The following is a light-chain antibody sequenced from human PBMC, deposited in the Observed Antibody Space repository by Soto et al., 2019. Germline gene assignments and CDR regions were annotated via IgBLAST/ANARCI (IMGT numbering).Light chain of an antibody. J-gene: IGKJ1*01. CDR1: QSVSNNY. CDR3: QQYGSSPLWT. CDR2: GAS. V-gene: IGKV3-20*01. Sequence: EIVLTQSPGTLSLSPGERATLSCRASQSVSNNYLAWYQQKPGQAPRLLIFGASSRATGIPDRFSGSGSGTDFTLTISRLEPEDFAVSYCQQYGSSPLWTFGQGTKVDIK.